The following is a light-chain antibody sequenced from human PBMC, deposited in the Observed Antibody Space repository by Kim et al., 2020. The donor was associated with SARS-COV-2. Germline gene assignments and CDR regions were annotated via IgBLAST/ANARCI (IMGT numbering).Light chain of an antibody. CDR3: QQCDDWPLYT. CDR1: QSVGSS. J-gene: IGKJ2*01. CDR2: GAS. Sequence: EVVMTQSPAALSVSPGESATLSCRGSQSVGSSLAWYQQRPGQTPRLLIYGASTRATGIPARFRGGGSGTEFTLTISSLQSEDFAVYYCQQCDDWPLYTFGQGTKLEI. V-gene: IGKV3-15*01.